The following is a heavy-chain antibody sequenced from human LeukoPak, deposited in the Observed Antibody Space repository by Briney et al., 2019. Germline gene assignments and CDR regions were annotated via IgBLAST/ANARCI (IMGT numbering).Heavy chain of an antibody. V-gene: IGHV3-33*06. CDR3: AKDLYSIGWYIFDY. Sequence: PGGSLRLSCAASGFTFSSYGMHWVRQAPGKGLEWVAVIRSNGSTKYYADSVKGRFTISRDNSKNTLYLQMNSLRAEDTAVYYCAKDLYSIGWYIFDYSGQGTLVTVSS. CDR1: GFTFSSYG. D-gene: IGHD6-19*01. J-gene: IGHJ4*02. CDR2: IRSNGSTK.